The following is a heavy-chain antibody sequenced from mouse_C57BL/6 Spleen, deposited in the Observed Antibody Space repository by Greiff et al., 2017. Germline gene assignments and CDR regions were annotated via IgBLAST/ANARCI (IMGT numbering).Heavy chain of an antibody. D-gene: IGHD2-12*01. CDR3: ARSPRYWYAAWFAY. CDR1: GYTFTGYW. V-gene: IGHV1-9*01. CDR2: IFPGSGST. J-gene: IGHJ3*01. Sequence: VQLQQSGAELLKPGASVKISCKATGYTFTGYWITWVKQRPGHGLEWIGEIFPGSGSTNYNEKFKGKATFTADTSSSTAYMQLSSLTTEDSAIYYCARSPRYWYAAWFAYWGQGTLVIVSA.